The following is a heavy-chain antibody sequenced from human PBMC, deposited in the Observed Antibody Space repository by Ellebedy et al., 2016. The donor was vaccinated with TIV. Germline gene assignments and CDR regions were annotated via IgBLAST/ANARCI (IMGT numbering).Heavy chain of an antibody. CDR1: GYSFTSYW. D-gene: IGHD1-14*01. V-gene: IGHV5-51*01. CDR3: ARRDPGSGMDV. J-gene: IGHJ6*02. CDR2: IYPGDSDV. Sequence: GESLKISCKASGYSFTSYWIAWVRQMPGKGLEWMGTIYPGDSDVRYSPSFQGQVTISVDKSIATAYLHWSSLKASDTAMYFCARRDPGSGMDVWGQGSTVIVSS.